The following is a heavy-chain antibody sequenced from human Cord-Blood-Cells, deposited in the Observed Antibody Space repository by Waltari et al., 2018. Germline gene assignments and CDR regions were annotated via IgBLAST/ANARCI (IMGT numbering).Heavy chain of an antibody. J-gene: IGHJ4*02. CDR2: ISGSGGST. D-gene: IGHD1-26*01. V-gene: IGHV3-23*04. CDR1: GLTFSSDA. Sequence: EVQLVESGGRLVQIGGSLRLSCAASGLTFSSDALSWVRQAPGKGLEWVSAISGSGGSTYYADSVKGRFTISRDNSKNTLYLQMNSLRAEDTAVYYCAKDSAGATDYWGQGTLVTVSS. CDR3: AKDSAGATDY.